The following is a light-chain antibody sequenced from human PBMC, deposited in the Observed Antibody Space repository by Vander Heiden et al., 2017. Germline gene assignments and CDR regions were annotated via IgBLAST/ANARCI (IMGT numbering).Light chain of an antibody. J-gene: IGKJ4*01. Sequence: DIQMTQSPSTLSASVGDRVTITCRASQNINSWLDWYQQKPGKAPKLIIYKASSLESGVPSRFSGSGSGTEFTLTISSLQPDDFATYHCQQYLSYPLTFGGGTKVEIK. CDR3: QQYLSYPLT. V-gene: IGKV1-5*03. CDR1: QNINSW. CDR2: KAS.